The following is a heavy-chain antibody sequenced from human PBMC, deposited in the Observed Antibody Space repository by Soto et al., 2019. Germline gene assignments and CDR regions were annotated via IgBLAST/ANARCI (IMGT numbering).Heavy chain of an antibody. CDR3: AKREYCSSTSCYGFDAFDI. D-gene: IGHD2-2*01. CDR1: GFTFSTYA. Sequence: GGSLRLSCAASGFTFSTYAMSWVRQAPGKGLEWVSAVSGSGGSTYYADSVKGRFTISRDTSKNTLYLQMNSLRAGDTAVYYCAKREYCSSTSCYGFDAFDIWGQGTMVTVSS. J-gene: IGHJ3*02. V-gene: IGHV3-23*01. CDR2: VSGSGGST.